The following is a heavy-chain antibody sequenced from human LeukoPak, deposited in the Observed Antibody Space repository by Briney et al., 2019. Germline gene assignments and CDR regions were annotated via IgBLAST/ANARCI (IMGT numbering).Heavy chain of an antibody. CDR3: AGRDYYDSTGYWNC. D-gene: IGHD3-22*01. Sequence: MSSETLSLTRAVSGGSISSLNWWSWVRQPPGKGLEWIGEVYHSGSSNYNPSLKSRVTISVDKSKNQFSLKLSSVTAADTAVYYCAGRDYYDSTGYWNCWGQGILVTVSS. J-gene: IGHJ4*02. CDR1: GGSISSLNW. V-gene: IGHV4-4*02. CDR2: VYHSGSS.